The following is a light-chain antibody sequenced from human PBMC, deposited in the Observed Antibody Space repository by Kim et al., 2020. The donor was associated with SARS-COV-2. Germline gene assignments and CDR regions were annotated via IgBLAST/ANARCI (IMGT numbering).Light chain of an antibody. CDR3: QQTFSTPYT. J-gene: IGKJ2*01. CDR2: AVS. Sequence: DIQMTQSPSSMSASVGDRVTITCRTSQTIDSYLNWYQQKPGKAPKFLIYAVSTSPSGVPSRFSGSGSGTHFTLTISSLQPEDFATYYCQQTFSTPYTFGQGTKLEI. CDR1: QTIDSY. V-gene: IGKV1-39*01.